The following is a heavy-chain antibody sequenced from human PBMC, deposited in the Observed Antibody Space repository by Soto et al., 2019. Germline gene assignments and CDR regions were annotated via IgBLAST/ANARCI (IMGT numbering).Heavy chain of an antibody. D-gene: IGHD6-13*01. CDR3: AKALGYSSSWSTHRSSQKKTYYYGTDV. CDR2: IIPIFGTA. CDR1: GGTFSSYA. J-gene: IGHJ6*02. V-gene: IGHV1-69*13. Sequence: SVKVSCKASGGTFSSYAISWVRQAPGQGLEWMGGIIPIFGTANYAQKFQGRVTITADESTSTAYMELSSLRSEDTAVYYCAKALGYSSSWSTHRSSQKKTYYYGTDVWGQRTTVTVSS.